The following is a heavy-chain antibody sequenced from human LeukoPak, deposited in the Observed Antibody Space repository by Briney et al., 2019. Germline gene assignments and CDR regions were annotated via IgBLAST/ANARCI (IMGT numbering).Heavy chain of an antibody. CDR3: ARYSSGYRDAFDI. V-gene: IGHV4-59*01. CDR2: IYYSGST. D-gene: IGHD3-22*01. Sequence: PSETLSLTCTVSGGSISSYYWSWIRQPPGKGLEWIGYIYYSGSTNYNPSLKSRVTISVDTSKNQFSLKLSSVTAADTAVYYCARYSSGYRDAFDIWAKGQWSPSLQ. CDR1: GGSISSYY. J-gene: IGHJ3*02.